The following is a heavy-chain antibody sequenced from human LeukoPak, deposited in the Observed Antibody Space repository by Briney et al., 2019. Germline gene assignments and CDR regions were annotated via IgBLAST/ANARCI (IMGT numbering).Heavy chain of an antibody. CDR2: INPNSGGT. CDR1: GYTFTSYG. CDR3: ARDRILPTGYYWHYMDV. J-gene: IGHJ6*03. V-gene: IGHV1-2*02. Sequence: ASVKVSCKASGYTFTSYGISWVRQAPGQGLEWMGWINPNSGGTNYAQKFQGRVTMTWDTSIRTAYMELSRLRSGDTAVYYCARDRILPTGYYWHYMDVWGKGTTVTVSS.